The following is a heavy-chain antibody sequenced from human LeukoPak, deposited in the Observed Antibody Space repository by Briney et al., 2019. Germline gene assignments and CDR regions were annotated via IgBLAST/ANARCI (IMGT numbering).Heavy chain of an antibody. J-gene: IGHJ4*02. V-gene: IGHV3-64*01. D-gene: IGHD2-15*01. CDR3: ARVAARVSLDY. CDR1: GFTFSSYS. Sequence: AGGSLRLSCAASGFTFSSYSMHWVRQAPGRGLEYVSAISSNGDNTYYANSVKGRFTISRDNSKNTLYLQMGSLRAEDMALYYCARVAARVSLDYWGQGTLVTVSS. CDR2: ISSNGDNT.